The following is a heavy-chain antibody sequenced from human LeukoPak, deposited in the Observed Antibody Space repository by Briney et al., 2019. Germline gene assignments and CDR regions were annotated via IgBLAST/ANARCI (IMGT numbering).Heavy chain of an antibody. D-gene: IGHD2-15*01. V-gene: IGHV4-30-4*01. CDR1: GGSISSSDYY. J-gene: IGHJ5*02. CDR2: IYYSGST. CDR3: AGVVVVAATPSWFEP. Sequence: SQTLSVTCTVSGGSISSSDYYCSWIRQPPGKGLEWIGYIYYSGSTYYNPSLKSRVTIPVDTSKNQFSLKLSSVTAADTAVYYCAGVVVVAATPSWFEPWGQGTLVTVSS.